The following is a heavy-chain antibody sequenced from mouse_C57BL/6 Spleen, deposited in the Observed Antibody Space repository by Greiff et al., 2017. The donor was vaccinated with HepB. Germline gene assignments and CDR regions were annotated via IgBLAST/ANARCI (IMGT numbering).Heavy chain of an antibody. CDR2: IDPENGDT. Sequence: VQLQQSGAELVRPGASVKLSCTASGFNIKDDYMHWVKQRPEQGLEWIGWIDPENGDTEYASKFQGKATITADTSSNTAYLQLSSLTSEDTAVYYCTTGSYYGSSWGQGTTLTVSS. CDR3: TTGSYYGSS. J-gene: IGHJ2*01. V-gene: IGHV14-4*01. CDR1: GFNIKDDY. D-gene: IGHD1-1*01.